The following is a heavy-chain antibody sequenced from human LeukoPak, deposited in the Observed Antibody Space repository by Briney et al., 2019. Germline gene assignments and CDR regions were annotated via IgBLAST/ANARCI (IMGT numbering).Heavy chain of an antibody. CDR3: ARDGFYYALDY. CDR2: IKQDGSEK. V-gene: IGHV3-7*01. CDR1: GFTFTNYW. D-gene: IGHD3-10*01. J-gene: IGHJ4*02. Sequence: PGGSLRLSCAASGFTFTNYWMSWVRQPPGKGREWVANIKQDGSEKCYVDSVKGRFTISRDNAKNSLYLQMNSLRAEDTAVYYCARDGFYYALDYWGQGTLVTVSS.